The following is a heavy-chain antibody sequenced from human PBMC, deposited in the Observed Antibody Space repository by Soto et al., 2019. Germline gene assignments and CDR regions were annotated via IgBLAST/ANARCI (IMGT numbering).Heavy chain of an antibody. CDR3: ARVSNWNNWFDP. Sequence: EVQLVESGGGLVQPGGSLRLSCAASGFTFSIDWMHWVRQAPGNGLVWVSRISSDGGTTTYADSVKGRFTISRDNAKDTLYLQMNSLRAEDTAVYYCARVSNWNNWFDPWGQGTLVTVSS. D-gene: IGHD1-1*01. J-gene: IGHJ5*02. CDR2: ISSDGGTT. V-gene: IGHV3-74*01. CDR1: GFTFSIDW.